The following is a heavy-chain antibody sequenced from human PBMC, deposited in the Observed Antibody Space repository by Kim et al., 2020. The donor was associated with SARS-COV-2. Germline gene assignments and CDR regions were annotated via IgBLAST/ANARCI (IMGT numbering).Heavy chain of an antibody. V-gene: IGHV3-23*01. J-gene: IGHJ4*02. CDR2: VSYSGDDT. D-gene: IGHD3-10*01. CDR3: AKEKSAYGTSNY. CDR1: GFTFSSYA. Sequence: GGSLRLSCAASGFTFSSYAMRWVRQAPGKGLEWVSGVSYSGDDTYYADSVKDRFTVSRDNSKNTLYLQMNSLRAEDTAIYYCAKEKSAYGTSNYWGQGALLTVSS.